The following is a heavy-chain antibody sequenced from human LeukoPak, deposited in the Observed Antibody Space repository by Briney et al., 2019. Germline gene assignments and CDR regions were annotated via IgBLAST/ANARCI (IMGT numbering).Heavy chain of an antibody. J-gene: IGHJ6*02. CDR1: GFTFDDYA. CDR3: AKAGGPDYYYGMDV. D-gene: IGHD3-10*01. Sequence: GGSLRLSCAASGFTFDDYAMHWVRQAPGKGLEWVSGISWNSGSIGYADSVKGRFTISGDNAKNSLYLQMNSLRAEDTALYYCAKAGGPDYYYGMDVWGQGTTVTVSS. V-gene: IGHV3-9*01. CDR2: ISWNSGSI.